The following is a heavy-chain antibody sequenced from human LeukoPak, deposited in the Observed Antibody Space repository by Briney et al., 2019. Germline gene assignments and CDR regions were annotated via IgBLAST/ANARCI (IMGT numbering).Heavy chain of an antibody. Sequence: GGSLRLSCAASGFTFNDYWMTWVRQAPGKGLEWVANMNQDGSEKYYVDSVRGRFTISRDNAKNSLYLQINSLRVEDTAVYYCATRGAAWSEAAYWGQGTLVTVSS. J-gene: IGHJ4*02. V-gene: IGHV3-7*01. CDR3: ATRGAAWSEAAY. CDR1: GFTFNDYW. CDR2: MNQDGSEK. D-gene: IGHD3-3*01.